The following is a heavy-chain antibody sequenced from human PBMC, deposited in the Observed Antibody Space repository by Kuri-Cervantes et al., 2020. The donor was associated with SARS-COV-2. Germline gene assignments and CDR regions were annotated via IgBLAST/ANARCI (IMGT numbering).Heavy chain of an antibody. D-gene: IGHD3-3*01. J-gene: IGHJ6*02. CDR3: ARKDDLNYGMDV. CDR1: VGTFSSYE. V-gene: IGHV1-69*06. Sequence: SSVKVSCKASVGTFSSYEIRGVRQAPGQGLEWMGGIIPIFGTANYAQRLQGRVTITADKSTSTDYMELSSLRSEDTAVYYCARKDDLNYGMDVWGQGTTVTVSS. CDR2: IIPIFGTA.